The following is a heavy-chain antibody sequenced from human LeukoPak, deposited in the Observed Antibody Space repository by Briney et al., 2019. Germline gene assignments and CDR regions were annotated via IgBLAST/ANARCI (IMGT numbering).Heavy chain of an antibody. D-gene: IGHD3-22*01. CDR2: INHSGRT. Sequence: SETLSHTCAVYGGSFSGYYWSWIRQPPGKGLEWIGEINHSGRTNYNPSLKCRVTISVDTSKNQFFLKLSSVTAADTAVYYCAREPRDSSGYSPCDYWGQGTLVTVSS. CDR1: GGSFSGYY. V-gene: IGHV4-34*01. J-gene: IGHJ4*02. CDR3: AREPRDSSGYSPCDY.